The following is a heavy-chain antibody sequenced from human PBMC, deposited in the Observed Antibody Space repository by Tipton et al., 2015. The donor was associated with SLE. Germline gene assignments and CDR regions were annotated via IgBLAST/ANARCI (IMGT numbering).Heavy chain of an antibody. V-gene: IGHV3-30*02. Sequence: SLRLSCAASGFTFSSYGMHWVRQAPGKGLEWVAFIRYDGSNKYYADSVKGRFTISRDNSKNTLYLQMNSLRAEDTAVYYCAKDGLYSSSSSFDYWGQGTLVTVSS. D-gene: IGHD6-6*01. CDR2: IRYDGSNK. J-gene: IGHJ4*02. CDR1: GFTFSSYG. CDR3: AKDGLYSSSSSFDY.